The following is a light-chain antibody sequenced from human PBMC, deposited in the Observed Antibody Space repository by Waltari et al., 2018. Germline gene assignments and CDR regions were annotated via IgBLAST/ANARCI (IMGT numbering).Light chain of an antibody. V-gene: IGKV1-39*01. CDR3: QQSYTTPYT. J-gene: IGKJ2*01. CDR1: QSISRS. CDR2: AAS. Sequence: DIQMTQSPSSLSASVGDRVTITCRASQSISRSLNSYQQKPGKAPKLLIYAASSFQSGVPSRFSGSGSGTDFTFTISSLQPEDFASYYCQQSYTTPYTFGQGTKVEIK.